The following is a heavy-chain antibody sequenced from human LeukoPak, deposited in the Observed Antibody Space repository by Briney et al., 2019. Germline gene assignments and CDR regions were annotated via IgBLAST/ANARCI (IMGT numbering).Heavy chain of an antibody. D-gene: IGHD2-15*01. CDR2: IYYSGST. Sequence: PSGTLSLTCTVSGGSISSSSNFYWDWIRQPPGKGLEWIGNIYYSGSTFYNPSLKSRVTISVDTPENQFSLKLSSVTAADTAVYYCARRTAASAIDYWGQGTLVTVSS. V-gene: IGHV4-39*01. CDR3: ARRTAASAIDY. CDR1: GGSISSSSNFY. J-gene: IGHJ4*02.